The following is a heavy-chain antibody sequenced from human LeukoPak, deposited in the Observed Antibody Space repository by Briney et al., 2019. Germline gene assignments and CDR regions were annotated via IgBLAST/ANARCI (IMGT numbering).Heavy chain of an antibody. D-gene: IGHD5/OR15-5a*01. J-gene: IGHJ4*02. V-gene: IGHV4-31*03. CDR1: GASISRGGYY. Sequence: SQTLSLTCTVSGASISRGGYYWSWIRQHPGKGLEWIGYIYYSGSTYYNPSLKSRVTISVDTSKNQFSLKLSSVTAADTAVYYCARDPGVDIVSDYWGQGTLVTVSS. CDR2: IYYSGST. CDR3: ARDPGVDIVSDY.